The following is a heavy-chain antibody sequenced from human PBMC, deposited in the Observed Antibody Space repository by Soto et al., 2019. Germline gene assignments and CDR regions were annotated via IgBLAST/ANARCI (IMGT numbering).Heavy chain of an antibody. CDR3: AKVWFPYSYGYLFYY. V-gene: IGHV3-23*01. CDR1: GFTFSTYA. CDR2: ISASGGST. D-gene: IGHD5-18*01. Sequence: EVQLLESGGGLVQPGGSLRLSCAASGFTFSTYAMTWVRQAPGKGLEWVSAISASGGSTYYADSVKGPFTISRDKSKNTLYLQMNSLRFHDTAVYYCAKVWFPYSYGYLFYYWGQGTLVTVSS. J-gene: IGHJ4*02.